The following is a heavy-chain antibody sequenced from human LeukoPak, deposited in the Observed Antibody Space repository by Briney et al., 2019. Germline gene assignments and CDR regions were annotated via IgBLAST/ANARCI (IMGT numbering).Heavy chain of an antibody. Sequence: ASVKVSCKASGYTFIAYYVQWVRQAPGQGLEWMGWNNPNTGGTKTAQKFQGRVTMTRDTSITTAYMELGRLTSDDKAVYYCARRYCSGGSCYPDYWGQGTLVTVSS. CDR1: GYTFIAYY. J-gene: IGHJ4*02. D-gene: IGHD2-15*01. CDR2: NNPNTGGT. V-gene: IGHV1-2*02. CDR3: ARRYCSGGSCYPDY.